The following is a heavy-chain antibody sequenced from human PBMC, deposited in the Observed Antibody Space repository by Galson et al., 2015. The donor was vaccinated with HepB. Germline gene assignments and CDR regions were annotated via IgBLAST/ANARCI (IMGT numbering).Heavy chain of an antibody. CDR1: GFTFNNYW. CDR3: ARVRILTGYHDAFDI. Sequence: SLRLSCAASGFTFNNYWMSWVRQAPGKGLEWVANIKQDGSEKYYVDSVKGRFTISRDNAKNSLYLQMNSLRAEDTAVYYCARVRILTGYHDAFDIWGQGTMVTVSS. J-gene: IGHJ3*02. D-gene: IGHD3-9*01. V-gene: IGHV3-7*01. CDR2: IKQDGSEK.